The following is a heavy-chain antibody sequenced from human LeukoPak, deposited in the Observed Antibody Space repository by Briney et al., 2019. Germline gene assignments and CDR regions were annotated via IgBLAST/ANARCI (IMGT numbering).Heavy chain of an antibody. V-gene: IGHV4-38-2*02. CDR3: ARDGYGLT. D-gene: IGHD5-18*01. CDR1: GYSISSGYY. CDR2: FYYSGST. J-gene: IGHJ5*02. Sequence: SETLSLTCSVSGYSISSGYYWGWIRQPPGKGLEWIGSFYYSGSTYYTPSLKSRVTISVDTSKNQFSLRLNSVTAADTAVYYCARDGYGLTWGQGTLVTVSS.